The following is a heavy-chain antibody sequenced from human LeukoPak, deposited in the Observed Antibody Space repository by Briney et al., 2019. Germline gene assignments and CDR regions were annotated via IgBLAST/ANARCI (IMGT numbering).Heavy chain of an antibody. Sequence: VASVKVSCKASGYTFTSYGISWVRQAPGQGLEWMGWISANDGNTDYPQKLQGRVTMTTDTSTSIAYMELRSLRSDDTAVYYCARESHVTREDYWGQGTLVTVSS. CDR1: GYTFTSYG. CDR2: ISANDGNT. V-gene: IGHV1-18*01. D-gene: IGHD3-10*01. CDR3: ARESHVTREDY. J-gene: IGHJ4*02.